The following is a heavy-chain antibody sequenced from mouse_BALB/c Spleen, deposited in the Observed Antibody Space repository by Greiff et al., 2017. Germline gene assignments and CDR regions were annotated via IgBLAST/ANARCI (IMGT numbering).Heavy chain of an antibody. CDR3: ARHRNYGFDY. D-gene: IGHD2-1*01. Sequence: EVKLVESGGGLVKPGGSLKLSCAASGFTFSSYAMSWVRQTPEKRLEWVATISSGGSYTYYPDSVKGRFTISRDNAKNTLYLQMSSLRSEDTAMYYCARHRNYGFDYWGQGTTLTVSS. V-gene: IGHV5-9-3*01. CDR2: ISSGGSYT. J-gene: IGHJ2*01. CDR1: GFTFSSYA.